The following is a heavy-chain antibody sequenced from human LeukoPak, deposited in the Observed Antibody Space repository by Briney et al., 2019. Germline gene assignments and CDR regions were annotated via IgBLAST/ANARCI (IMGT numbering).Heavy chain of an antibody. D-gene: IGHD5-12*01. Sequence: SETLSLTXTDSGGAISSSSYYWGWIRQPPGKGLEWIGSIYYNGSTYYNPSLKSRVTISVDTSKNQFSLKLSSVTAADTAVYYCARHGSLRSPVGYWGQGTLVTVSS. V-gene: IGHV4-39*01. J-gene: IGHJ4*02. CDR3: ARHGSLRSPVGY. CDR2: IYYNGST. CDR1: GGAISSSSYY.